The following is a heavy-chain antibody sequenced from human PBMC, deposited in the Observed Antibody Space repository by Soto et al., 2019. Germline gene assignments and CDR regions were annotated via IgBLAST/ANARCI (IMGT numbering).Heavy chain of an antibody. CDR1: GFTFRTYG. D-gene: IGHD3-10*01. CDR3: ARSRSGAVADSFDF. Sequence: ESGGGVVQPGRSLRLSCAASGFTFRTYGMHWVRQTPGEGLKWVAGISYDATKKYYVDSVKGRFTISRDNSRNTLYLQMNSLRDEDAAVYYCARSRSGAVADSFDFWGQGTLVTVSS. J-gene: IGHJ4*02. CDR2: ISYDATKK. V-gene: IGHV3-30*03.